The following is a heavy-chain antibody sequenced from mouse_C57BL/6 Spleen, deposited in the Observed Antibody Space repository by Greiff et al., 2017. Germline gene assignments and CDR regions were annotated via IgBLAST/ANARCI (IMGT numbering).Heavy chain of an antibody. D-gene: IGHD3-2*02. CDR2: IYPGSGST. J-gene: IGHJ4*01. Sequence: VQLQQPGAELVKPGASVKMSCKASGYTFTSYWITWVKQWPGQGLEWIGDIYPGSGSTNYNAKFKSKATLTVDTSSSTAYMQLSSLTSEDSAVYYCARGAAQAPLPYWGQGTSVTVSS. CDR1: GYTFTSYW. CDR3: ARGAAQAPLPY. V-gene: IGHV1-55*01.